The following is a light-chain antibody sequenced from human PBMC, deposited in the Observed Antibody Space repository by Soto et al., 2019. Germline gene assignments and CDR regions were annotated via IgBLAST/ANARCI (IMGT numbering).Light chain of an antibody. Sequence: QSALTQPPSASGSPGQSVTISCTGTNSDVGGYDFVSWYQQHPGKAPKLMIYEVNKRPSGVPDRFSGSKSGNTASLTVSGLQAEDEASYYCSSFAGSYNVLFGGGTKLTVL. CDR3: SSFAGSYNVL. CDR2: EVN. J-gene: IGLJ3*02. V-gene: IGLV2-8*01. CDR1: NSDVGGYDF.